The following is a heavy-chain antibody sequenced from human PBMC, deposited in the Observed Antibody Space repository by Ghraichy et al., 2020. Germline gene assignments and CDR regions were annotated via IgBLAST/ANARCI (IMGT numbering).Heavy chain of an antibody. V-gene: IGHV4-59*01. CDR2: IYYSGST. CDR1: GGSISSYY. J-gene: IGHJ2*01. CDR3: ARDRGVVAANNWYFDL. D-gene: IGHD2-15*01. Sequence: SETLSLTCTVSGGSISSYYWSWIRQPPGKGLEWIGYIYYSGSTNYNPSLKSRVTISVDTSKNQFSLKLSSVTAADTAVYYCARDRGVVAANNWYFDLWGRGTLVTVSS.